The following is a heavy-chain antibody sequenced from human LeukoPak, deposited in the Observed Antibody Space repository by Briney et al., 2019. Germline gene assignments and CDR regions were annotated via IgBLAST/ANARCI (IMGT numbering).Heavy chain of an antibody. Sequence: GGSLRLSCAASGFTFSSYGMHWVRQAPGKGLEWVSAISGSGGSTCYADSVKGRFTISRDNSKNTVYLQMKSLRAEDTAVYYCAKLRKWLLLEGAFDIWGQGTMVTVSS. J-gene: IGHJ3*02. CDR1: GFTFSSYG. V-gene: IGHV3-23*01. D-gene: IGHD3-22*01. CDR3: AKLRKWLLLEGAFDI. CDR2: ISGSGGST.